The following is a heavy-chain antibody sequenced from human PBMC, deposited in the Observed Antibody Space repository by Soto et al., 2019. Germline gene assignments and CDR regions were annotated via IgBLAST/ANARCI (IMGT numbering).Heavy chain of an antibody. J-gene: IGHJ6*02. CDR2: IYWDDDK. V-gene: IGHV2-5*02. D-gene: IGHD2-21*02. CDR1: AFSLSTGGVG. Sequence: QITLKESGPTLVKPTQTLTLTCTFSAFSLSTGGVGVGWIRQPPGKALEWLALIYWDDDKRYSPSLRSRLTITKDTSKNPVALTMTNMAPVDTATYYCIQSRCGGDCLQSYASYYYYGMDVWGQGTTVTVSS. CDR3: IQSRCGGDCLQSYASYYYYGMDV.